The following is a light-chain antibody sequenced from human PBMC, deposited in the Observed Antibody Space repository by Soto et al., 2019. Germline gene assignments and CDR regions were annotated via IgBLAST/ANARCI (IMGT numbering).Light chain of an antibody. V-gene: IGKV1-27*01. Sequence: DVQMTQTPSSLSASVGDRVTITCRASQGISNYLDWYQQKPGKVPKLLIYAASILQSGVPSRFSGSGSGTEFTLTNSNLQPEDVATYYCQKYNSAPRTFGGGIKVEIK. CDR2: AAS. CDR3: QKYNSAPRT. J-gene: IGKJ4*01. CDR1: QGISNY.